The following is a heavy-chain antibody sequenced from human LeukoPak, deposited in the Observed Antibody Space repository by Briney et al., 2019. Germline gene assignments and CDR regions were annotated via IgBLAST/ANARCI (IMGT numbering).Heavy chain of an antibody. D-gene: IGHD5-18*01. CDR1: GFTFSSYA. Sequence: PGGFLRLSCAASGFTFSSYAMSWVRQAPGKGLEWVSAISGSGGSTYYADSVKGRFTISRDDSKNTLYLQMNSLGAEDTAVYYCAKAGYSYGYFDYWGQGTLVSVSS. V-gene: IGHV3-23*01. CDR2: ISGSGGST. CDR3: AKAGYSYGYFDY. J-gene: IGHJ4*02.